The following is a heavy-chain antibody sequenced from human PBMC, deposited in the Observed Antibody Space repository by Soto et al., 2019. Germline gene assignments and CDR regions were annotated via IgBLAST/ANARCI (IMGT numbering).Heavy chain of an antibody. D-gene: IGHD6-19*01. Sequence: QVQLVQSGAEVKKPGSSVKVSCKASGGTFSSYAISWVRQAPGQGLEWMGGIIPIFGTANYAQKFQGKVTMTADESTSTAYMELGSLRSEDTAVYYCAARIAVAGPPAYYYGMDVWGQGTTVTVSS. V-gene: IGHV1-69*01. CDR3: AARIAVAGPPAYYYGMDV. J-gene: IGHJ6*02. CDR2: IIPIFGTA. CDR1: GGTFSSYA.